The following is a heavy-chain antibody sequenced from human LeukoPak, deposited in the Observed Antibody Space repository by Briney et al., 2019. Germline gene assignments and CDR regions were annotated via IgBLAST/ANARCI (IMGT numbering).Heavy chain of an antibody. CDR2: IYHSGST. V-gene: IGHV4-4*02. D-gene: IGHD3-22*01. CDR1: GGSISSSNW. J-gene: IGHJ5*02. CDR3: ARVGSGYYWVGFDP. Sequence: PSGTLSLTCAVSGGSISSSNWWSWVRQPPGKGLEWIGEIYHSGSTSYNPSLKSRVTISVDKSKNQFSLKLSSVTAADTAVYYCARVGSGYYWVGFDPWGQGTLVTVSS.